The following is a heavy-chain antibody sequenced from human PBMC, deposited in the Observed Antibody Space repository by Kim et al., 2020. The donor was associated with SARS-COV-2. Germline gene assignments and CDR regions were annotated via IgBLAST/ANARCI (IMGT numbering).Heavy chain of an antibody. CDR2: TRNRANRYST. Sequence: GGSLRLSCAVSGFTFSDYYMDWVRQAPGKGLEWVGRTRNRANRYSTEYAASVKGRFTISRDDSKNSLYLQMNSLRTEDTAVYYCVRMYSVYPSVPYPFDYWGQGTLITASA. CDR1: GFTFSDYY. V-gene: IGHV3-72*01. D-gene: IGHD2-21*01. CDR3: VRMYSVYPSVPYPFDY. J-gene: IGHJ4*02.